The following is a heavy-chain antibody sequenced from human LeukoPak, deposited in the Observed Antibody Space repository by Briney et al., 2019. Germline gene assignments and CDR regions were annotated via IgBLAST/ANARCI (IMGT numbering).Heavy chain of an antibody. V-gene: IGHV1-2*02. CDR2: INRNSGGT. CDR3: STARPRSSSYYDYVWGSYRYDYYFDY. Sequence: ASVKVSCKASGYTFTGYYMHWVRQAPGQGLEWMGWINRNSGGTNYAQKFQGRVTMTRDKSISSAYMELNRLRSDDTAVYYCSTARPRSSSYYDYVWGSYRYDYYFDYWGQGTLVTASS. J-gene: IGHJ4*02. D-gene: IGHD3-16*02. CDR1: GYTFTGYY.